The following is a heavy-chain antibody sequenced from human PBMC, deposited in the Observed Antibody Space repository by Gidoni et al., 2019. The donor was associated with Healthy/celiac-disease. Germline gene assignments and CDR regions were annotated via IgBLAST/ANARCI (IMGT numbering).Heavy chain of an antibody. D-gene: IGHD3-22*01. Sequence: QVQLQQWGAGLLKPSETLSLTCAVYGGSFSGYYWSWIRQPPGKGLEWIGEINHSGSTNYNPSLKSRVTISVDTSKNQFSLKLSSVTAADTAVYYCARRGSGYYYGLGYWGQGTLVTVSS. CDR2: INHSGST. CDR3: ARRGSGYYYGLGY. V-gene: IGHV4-34*01. CDR1: GGSFSGYY. J-gene: IGHJ4*02.